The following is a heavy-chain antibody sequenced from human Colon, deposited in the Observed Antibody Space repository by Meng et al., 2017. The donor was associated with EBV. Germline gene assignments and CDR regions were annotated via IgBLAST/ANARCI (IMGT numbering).Heavy chain of an antibody. CDR3: ARVGGLDGYRLGGDY. Sequence: QVQVQQWGAGLLKPLXXLSLTCGVYGASISGYYWSWIRQPPGKGLEWIGEVNPSGSTNYSPSLKSRVTISVDTSKNQFSLRLNSVTAADTAVYYCARVGGLDGYRLGGDYWGQGALVTVSS. V-gene: IGHV4-34*01. CDR1: GASISGYY. CDR2: VNPSGST. J-gene: IGHJ4*02. D-gene: IGHD5-24*01.